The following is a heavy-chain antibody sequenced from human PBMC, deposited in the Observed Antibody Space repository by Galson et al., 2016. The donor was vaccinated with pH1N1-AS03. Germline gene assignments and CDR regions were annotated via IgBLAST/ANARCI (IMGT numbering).Heavy chain of an antibody. CDR3: ARQDSSGYFHALDM. Sequence: SLRLSCAASGFTFTTYWMHWVRQAPGRGLVWVSSINGEGSSTRGTDSVKGRFFISRDNAKNTAYLQMNSLRVEDTAVYYCARQDSSGYFHALDMWGQGTMVTVSS. J-gene: IGHJ3*02. CDR1: GFTFTTYW. V-gene: IGHV3-74*01. D-gene: IGHD3-22*01. CDR2: INGEGSST.